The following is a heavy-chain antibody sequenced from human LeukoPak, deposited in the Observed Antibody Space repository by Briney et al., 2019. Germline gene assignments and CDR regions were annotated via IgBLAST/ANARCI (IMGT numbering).Heavy chain of an antibody. D-gene: IGHD3-22*01. J-gene: IGHJ3*02. CDR3: ARRERDYYDSSVSGAFDI. CDR2: IIPIFGTA. Sequence: ASVKVSCKASGYDFTDYSIQWVRQAPGQRLEWVGGIIPIFGTANYAQKFQGRVTITADESTSTAYMELSSLRSEDTAVYYCARRERDYYDSSVSGAFDIWGQGTMVTVSS. CDR1: GYDFTDYS. V-gene: IGHV1-69*13.